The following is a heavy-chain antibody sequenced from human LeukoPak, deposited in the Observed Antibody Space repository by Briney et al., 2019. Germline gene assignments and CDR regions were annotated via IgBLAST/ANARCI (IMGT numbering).Heavy chain of an antibody. V-gene: IGHV1-8*01. Sequence: ASVKVPCKASGYTFTSYDINWVRQATGQGLEWMGWMNPNSGNTGYAPKFQGRVTTNGNTSISTAYMEPSSLRSEDTAVYYCARGGCSSTSCAAGDYWGQGTLATVSS. D-gene: IGHD2-2*01. CDR3: ARGGCSSTSCAAGDY. J-gene: IGHJ4*02. CDR1: GYTFTSYD. CDR2: MNPNSGNT.